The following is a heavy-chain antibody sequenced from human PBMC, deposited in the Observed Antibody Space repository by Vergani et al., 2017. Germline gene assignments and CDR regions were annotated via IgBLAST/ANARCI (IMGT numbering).Heavy chain of an antibody. CDR1: GASIRSSNCY. CDR2: IYYSGST. D-gene: IGHD6-19*01. CDR3: AGHSTVEWLVKLGWIDP. V-gene: IGHV4-39*01. J-gene: IGHJ5*02. Sequence: QLQLQESGPGLVKPSATLSLTCSVSGASIRSSNCYWGWIRQPPGKGLGWIASIYYSGSTYYNPSLKSRVTISVDTSKNQFSLKLSSVTAADTAVYFCAGHSTVEWLVKLGWIDPWGQGILVTVSS.